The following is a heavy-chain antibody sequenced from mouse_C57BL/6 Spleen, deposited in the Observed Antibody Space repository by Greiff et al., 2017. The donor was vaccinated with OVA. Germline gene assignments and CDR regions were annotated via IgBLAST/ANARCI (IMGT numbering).Heavy chain of an antibody. J-gene: IGHJ4*01. Sequence: EVMLVESGGDLVKPGGSLKLSCAASGFTFSSYGMSWVRQTPDKRLEWVATISSGGSYTYYPDSVKGRFTISRDNAKNTLYLQMSSLKSEDTAMYYCARRGYYDYDSDYAMDYWGQGTSVTVSS. CDR1: GFTFSSYG. V-gene: IGHV5-6*02. CDR3: ARRGYYDYDSDYAMDY. D-gene: IGHD2-4*01. CDR2: ISSGGSYT.